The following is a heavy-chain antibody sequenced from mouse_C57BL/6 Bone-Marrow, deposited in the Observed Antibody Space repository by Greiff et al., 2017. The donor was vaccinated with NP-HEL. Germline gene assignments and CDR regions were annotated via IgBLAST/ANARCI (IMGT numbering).Heavy chain of an antibody. Sequence: EVKLMESGGGLVQPKGSLKLSCAASGFSFNTYAMNWVRQAPGKGLEWVARIRSKSNNYATYYADSVKDRFTISRDDSESMLYLQMNNLKTEDTAMYYCVRGDDYSWYFDVWGTGTTVTVSS. CDR1: GFSFNTYA. CDR3: VRGDDYSWYFDV. J-gene: IGHJ1*03. CDR2: IRSKSNNYAT. D-gene: IGHD2-4*01. V-gene: IGHV10-1*01.